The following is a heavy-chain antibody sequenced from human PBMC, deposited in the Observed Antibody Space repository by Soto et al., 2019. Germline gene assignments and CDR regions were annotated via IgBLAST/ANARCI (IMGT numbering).Heavy chain of an antibody. D-gene: IGHD3-3*01. CDR2: IYYSGST. J-gene: IGHJ6*03. V-gene: IGHV4-59*01. Sequence: SETRCLTCTVSGGSISRYYWSWIRQPPGEGLEWIGYIYYSGSTNYNPSLKSRVTISVDTSKNQFSLKLSSVTAADTAVYYCAYKSYDFWSGYFNYYYMDVWGKGTTVTVSS. CDR3: AYKSYDFWSGYFNYYYMDV. CDR1: GGSISRYY.